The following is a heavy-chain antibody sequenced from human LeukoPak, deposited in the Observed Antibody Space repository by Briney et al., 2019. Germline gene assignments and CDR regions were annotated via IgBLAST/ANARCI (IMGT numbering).Heavy chain of an antibody. Sequence: SETLSLTCAVSGYSISSGYYWGWIRPPPGKGLKWIGSIYHSGSTYYNPSLKSRVTISVDTSKNQFSLKLSSVTAADTAVYYCARDRGSRSSGWYVDWGQGTLVTVSS. CDR1: GYSISSGYY. D-gene: IGHD6-19*01. CDR2: IYHSGST. CDR3: ARDRGSRSSGWYVD. J-gene: IGHJ4*02. V-gene: IGHV4-38-2*02.